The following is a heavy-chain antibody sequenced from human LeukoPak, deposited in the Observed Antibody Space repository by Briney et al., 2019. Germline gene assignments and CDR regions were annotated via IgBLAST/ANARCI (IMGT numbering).Heavy chain of an antibody. J-gene: IGHJ4*02. CDR3: ARGQSRYSSSCGY. D-gene: IGHD6-13*01. CDR1: GYTFTGYY. Sequence: ASVKVSCKAFGYTFTGYYMHWVRQAPGQGLEWMGWINPNSGGTNYAQKFQGRVTMTRDTSISTAYMELSRLRSDDTAVYYCARGQSRYSSSCGYWGQGTLVTVSS. CDR2: INPNSGGT. V-gene: IGHV1-2*02.